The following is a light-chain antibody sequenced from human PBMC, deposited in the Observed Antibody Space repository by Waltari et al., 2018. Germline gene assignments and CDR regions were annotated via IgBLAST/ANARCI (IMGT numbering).Light chain of an antibody. CDR3: QQYYTYPWT. CDR2: AAS. J-gene: IGKJ1*01. V-gene: IGKV1-5*03. Sequence: DIQMTQSPSTLSASVGDRVTITCRASQSISSWLAWYQQKPGKAPDLLIYAASTLHSGVQSRFSGGGSGTEFTLTISSLKPDDSATYYCQQYYTYPWTFGQGTKVEIK. CDR1: QSISSW.